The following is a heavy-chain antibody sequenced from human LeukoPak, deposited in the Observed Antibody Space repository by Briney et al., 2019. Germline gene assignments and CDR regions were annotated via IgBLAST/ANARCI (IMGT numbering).Heavy chain of an antibody. CDR3: ARGAAMAPRGDYYYGMDV. CDR2: INPNSGGT. V-gene: IGHV1-2*04. CDR1: GYTFTGYY. J-gene: IGHJ6*02. D-gene: IGHD5-18*01. Sequence: ASVKVSCKASGYTFTGYYMHWVRQAPGQGLEWMGWINPNSGGTNYAQKFQGWVTMTRDTSISTAYMELSWLRSDDTAVYYCARGAAMAPRGDYYYGMDVWGQGTTVTVSS.